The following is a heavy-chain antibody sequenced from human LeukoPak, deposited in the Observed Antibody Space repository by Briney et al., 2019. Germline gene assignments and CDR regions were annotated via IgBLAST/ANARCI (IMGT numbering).Heavy chain of an antibody. CDR3: ARDVSPYSSGWDYYSYMDV. Sequence: SETLSLTCTVSGGSISSYYWSWIRQPAGKGLEWIGRIYTSGSTNYNPSLKSRVTISVDKSKNQLSLKLSSVTAADTAVYYCARDVSPYSSGWDYYSYMDVWGKGTTVTVSS. CDR1: GGSISSYY. CDR2: IYTSGST. V-gene: IGHV4-4*07. D-gene: IGHD6-19*01. J-gene: IGHJ6*03.